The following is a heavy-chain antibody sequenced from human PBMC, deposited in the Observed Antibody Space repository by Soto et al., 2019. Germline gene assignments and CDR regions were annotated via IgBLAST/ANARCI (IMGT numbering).Heavy chain of an antibody. CDR2: ISYDGSNK. D-gene: IGHD3-10*02. V-gene: IGHV3-30-3*01. J-gene: IGHJ4*02. CDR3: ARVPLYRQEAYSFDY. Sequence: QVQLVESGGGVVQPGRSLRLSCAASGFTFSSYAMHWVRQAPGKGLEWVAIISYDGSNKYYGDSVKGRFTISRDNSKNTLYLQMNSLRAEDTAVYYCARVPLYRQEAYSFDYWGQGTLVTVSS. CDR1: GFTFSSYA.